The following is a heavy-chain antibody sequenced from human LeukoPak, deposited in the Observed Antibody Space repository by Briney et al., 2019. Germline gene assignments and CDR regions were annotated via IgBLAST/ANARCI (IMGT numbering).Heavy chain of an antibody. CDR1: SISISSHD. D-gene: IGHD6-6*01. CDR3: AKGEYSRTSYYHYYMDV. J-gene: IGHJ6*03. Sequence: PSETLSLSCSASSISISSHDWSGVRQSPGKGLEWIGYSHSSWDTSYSPSLKSRVTISLDTSKNQLSLRLSSVTAADTAVHFCAKGEYSRTSYYHYYMDVWGKGTTVTVSS. CDR2: SHSSWDT. V-gene: IGHV4-59*11.